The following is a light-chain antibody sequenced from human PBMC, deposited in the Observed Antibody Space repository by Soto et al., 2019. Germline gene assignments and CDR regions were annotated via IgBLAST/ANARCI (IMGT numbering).Light chain of an antibody. CDR2: DAS. J-gene: IGKJ2*01. CDR3: QQYNSYPR. CDR1: QSISSW. V-gene: IGKV1-5*01. Sequence: DIQMTQSPSTLSASVGDRVTITCRASQSISSWLAWYQQKPGKAPKLLIYDASSLESGVPSRFSGSGSGTEFTLTSSSLQPDDFATYYCQQYNSYPRFGQGTKLEIK.